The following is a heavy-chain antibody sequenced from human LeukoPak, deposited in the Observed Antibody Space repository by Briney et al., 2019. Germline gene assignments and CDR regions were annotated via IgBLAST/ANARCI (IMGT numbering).Heavy chain of an antibody. CDR1: GGSISSSRDY. Sequence: SETLSLTCTVSGGSISSSRDYWGWIRQPPGKGLEWIGSIYYSGSTYYNPSLKSRVTISVDTSKNQFSLKLSSVTAADTAMYYCARQFGSSWHYYYYYMDVWGKGTTVTVSS. D-gene: IGHD6-13*01. CDR2: IYYSGST. CDR3: ARQFGSSWHYYYYYMDV. V-gene: IGHV4-39*01. J-gene: IGHJ6*03.